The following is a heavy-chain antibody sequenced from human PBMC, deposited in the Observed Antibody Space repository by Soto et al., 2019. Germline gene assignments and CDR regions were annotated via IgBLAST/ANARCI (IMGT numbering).Heavy chain of an antibody. J-gene: IGHJ3*02. CDR2: MHNSGST. CDR3: ARVSKTFYGSGSYYSSNAFDS. CDR1: GGSISSYY. Sequence: SETLSLTCTVSGGSISSYYWSWIRQPPGKGLEWIGYMHNSGSTKYNPSLKSRVTISADTSKNQFSLKLSSVTAADTAVYYCARVSKTFYGSGSYYSSNAFDSWGQGTMVTVS. D-gene: IGHD3-10*01. V-gene: IGHV4-59*12.